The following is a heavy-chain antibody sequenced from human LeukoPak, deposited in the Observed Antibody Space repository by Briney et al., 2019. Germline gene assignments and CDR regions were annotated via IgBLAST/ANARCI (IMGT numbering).Heavy chain of an antibody. V-gene: IGHV3-33*06. CDR2: IWYDGSNK. CDR3: AKAPSGWYRYYFDY. CDR1: GFTFSSYG. Sequence: GGSLRLSCAASGFTFSSYGMHWVRQAPGKGLEWVAVIWYDGSNKYYADSVKGRFTISRDNSKNTLYLQMNSLRAEDTAVYYCAKAPSGWYRYYFDYWGQGTLVTVSS. J-gene: IGHJ4*02. D-gene: IGHD6-19*01.